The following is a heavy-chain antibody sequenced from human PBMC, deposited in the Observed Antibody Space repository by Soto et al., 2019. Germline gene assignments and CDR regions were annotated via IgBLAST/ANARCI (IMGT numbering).Heavy chain of an antibody. D-gene: IGHD1-26*01. V-gene: IGHV2-5*02. CDR3: AHRAVYSGSYWDGGYFDY. J-gene: IGHJ4*02. CDR1: GFSLYTSGVG. CDR2: LYWDDDK. Sequence: QIALEESGPTRVKPTQTLAVTCTFSGFSLYTSGVGVAWIRHPPGKALEWLAVLYWDDDKRYSPSLKSRLTISRDTSKNQVVLTMTNMDPVDTATYYCAHRAVYSGSYWDGGYFDYWGEGSLVTVSS.